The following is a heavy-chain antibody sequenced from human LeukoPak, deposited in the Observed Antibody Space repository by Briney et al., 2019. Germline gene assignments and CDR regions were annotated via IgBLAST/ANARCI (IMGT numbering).Heavy chain of an antibody. J-gene: IGHJ5*02. CDR3: ARNDILTGYTRGFDP. CDR1: GGSFSGYY. D-gene: IGHD3-9*01. CDR2: INHSGST. V-gene: IGHV4-34*01. Sequence: SETLSLTCAVYGGSFSGYYWSWIRQPPGKGVEWIGEINHSGSTNYNPSLKSRVTISVDTSKNQFSLKLSSVTAADTAVYYCARNDILTGYTRGFDPWGQGTLVTVSS.